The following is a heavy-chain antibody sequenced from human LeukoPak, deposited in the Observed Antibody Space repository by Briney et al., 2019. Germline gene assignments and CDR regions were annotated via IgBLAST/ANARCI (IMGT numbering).Heavy chain of an antibody. J-gene: IGHJ3*02. V-gene: IGHV4-34*01. Sequence: PSETLSLTCAVYGGSFSGYYWSWIRQPPGKGLEWIGEINHSGSTNYNPSLKSRVTISVDTSKNQFSLKLSSVTAADTAVYYCAIPDYYDSSGYPHDAFDIWGQGTMVTVSS. CDR1: GGSFSGYY. CDR2: INHSGST. CDR3: AIPDYYDSSGYPHDAFDI. D-gene: IGHD3-22*01.